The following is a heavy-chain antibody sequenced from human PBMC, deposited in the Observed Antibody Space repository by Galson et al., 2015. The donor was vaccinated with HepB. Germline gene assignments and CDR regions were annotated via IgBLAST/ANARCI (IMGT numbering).Heavy chain of an antibody. V-gene: IGHV3-11*06. J-gene: IGHJ4*02. CDR2: ISSSAVYT. Sequence: SLRLSCAASGFTFGDYYMSRIRQAPGKGLEWISYISSSAVYTNYADSVKGRFTISRDNARNSLFLQINSLRAEDTAVYYCTSVADADYGDHSYFDYWGQGTLVTVSS. D-gene: IGHD4-17*01. CDR3: TSVADADYGDHSYFDY. CDR1: GFTFGDYY.